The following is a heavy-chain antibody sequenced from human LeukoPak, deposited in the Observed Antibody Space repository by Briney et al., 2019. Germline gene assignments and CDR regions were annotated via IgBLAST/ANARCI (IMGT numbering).Heavy chain of an antibody. D-gene: IGHD3-10*01. CDR2: ISSSGSTI. CDR3: ARERGEGYYYYGMDV. V-gene: IGHV3-48*03. Sequence: GGSLGLSCAASGFTFSSYEKNWVRQAPGKGLEWVSYISSSGSTIYYADSVKGRFTISRDNAKNSLYLQMNSLRAEDTAVYYCARERGEGYYYYGMDVWGQGTTVTVSS. CDR1: GFTFSSYE. J-gene: IGHJ6*02.